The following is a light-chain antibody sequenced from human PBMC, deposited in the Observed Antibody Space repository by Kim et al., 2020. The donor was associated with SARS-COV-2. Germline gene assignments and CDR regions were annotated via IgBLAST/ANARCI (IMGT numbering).Light chain of an antibody. J-gene: IGLJ3*02. CDR2: DVN. Sequence: GQSVTISCTETSRDVGAYNFVTWYQQHPGKAPKVVIFDVNKRPSGIPDRFSGSKSGNTASLTISGPQAEDEAEYHCCSYAGSYSLVFGGGTKVTVL. CDR1: SRDVGAYNF. V-gene: IGLV2-11*03. CDR3: CSYAGSYSLV.